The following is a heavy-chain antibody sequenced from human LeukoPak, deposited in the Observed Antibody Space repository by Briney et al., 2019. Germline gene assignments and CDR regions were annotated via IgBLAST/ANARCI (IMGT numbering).Heavy chain of an antibody. CDR3: ARDTSSGYYEVYYYGMDV. Sequence: GGSLRLSRAASGFTFSSYGMHWVRQAPGKGLEWVAVIAYDGRSEYYADSVKGRFTISRDNSKNTLYLQMNSLRAEDTAVYYCARDTSSGYYEVYYYGMDVWGQGTTVTVSS. CDR1: GFTFSSYG. J-gene: IGHJ6*02. CDR2: IAYDGRSE. V-gene: IGHV3-30*03. D-gene: IGHD3-22*01.